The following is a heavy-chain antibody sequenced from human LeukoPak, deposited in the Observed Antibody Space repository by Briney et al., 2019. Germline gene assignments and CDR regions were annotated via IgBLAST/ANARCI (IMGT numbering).Heavy chain of an antibody. CDR3: ARRNILTVGEAITI. Sequence: KTSETQSLTCAVSGGSISSYYWTWIRQPPGKGLEWIGYIYNSGSTNYNPSLRSRVTISVDASKNQFSLKLNSVTAADTAVYYCARRNILTVGEAITIWGQGSLVTVSS. CDR1: GGSISSYY. D-gene: IGHD3-16*01. J-gene: IGHJ3*02. CDR2: IYNSGST. V-gene: IGHV4-59*08.